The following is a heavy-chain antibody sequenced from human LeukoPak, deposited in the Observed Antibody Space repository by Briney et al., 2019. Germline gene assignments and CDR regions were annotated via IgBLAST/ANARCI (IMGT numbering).Heavy chain of an antibody. CDR1: GFNFNTYA. D-gene: IGHD3-3*01. V-gene: IGHV3-30*02. CDR2: MQFDESDE. J-gene: IGHJ4*02. CDR3: ARCAFWSGSYPLDS. Sequence: GGSLRLSCAASGFNFNTYAMHWVRQAPGKGLEWVAFMQFDESDEKYANSVRGRFTISRDNLRNILYLHMNSLRGDDTAVYYCARCAFWSGSYPLDSWGQGTLVTVSS.